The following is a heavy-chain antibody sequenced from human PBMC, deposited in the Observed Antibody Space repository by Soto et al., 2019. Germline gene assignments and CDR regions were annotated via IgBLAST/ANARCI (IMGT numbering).Heavy chain of an antibody. Sequence: SETLSLTCTVSSAPVSSTTYTWGWIRQPPGKGLEWVASVYYGGRSYYNPSLNSRVTISVDTSKNQFSLKMTSVTAADTAVYYCAREGALLYGGNSDYYYTMDVWGQGTTVTVSS. CDR3: AREGALLYGGNSDYYYTMDV. CDR1: SAPVSSTTYT. V-gene: IGHV4-39*02. D-gene: IGHD4-17*01. J-gene: IGHJ6*02. CDR2: VYYGGRS.